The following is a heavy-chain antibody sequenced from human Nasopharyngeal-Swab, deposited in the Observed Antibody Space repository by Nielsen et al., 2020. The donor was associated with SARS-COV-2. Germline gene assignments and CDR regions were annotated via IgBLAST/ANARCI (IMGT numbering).Heavy chain of an antibody. CDR3: AKEQGTGWQHHFDY. CDR2: ISSSSSTI. V-gene: IGHV3-48*02. J-gene: IGHJ4*02. CDR1: GFTFSSYS. Sequence: GGSLRLSCAASGFTFSSYSMNWVRQAPGKGLEWVSYISSSSSTIYYADSVKGRFTISRDNAKNSLYLQMNSLRDEDTAVYYRAKEQGTGWQHHFDYWGQGTLVTVSS. D-gene: IGHD6-19*01.